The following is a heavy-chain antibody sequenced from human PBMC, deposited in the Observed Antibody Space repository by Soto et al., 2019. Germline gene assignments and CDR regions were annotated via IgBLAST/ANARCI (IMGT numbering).Heavy chain of an antibody. CDR2: IKSKTDGGTT. V-gene: IGHV3-15*01. Sequence: EVQLVESGGGLVKPGGSLRLSCAASGFTFSNAWMSWFRQAPGKGLEWVGRIKSKTDGGTTDYAAPVKGRFTISRDDSKNTLYLQMNSLKTEDTAVYYCTTDLDYGSSTSCYRGQEDWGQGTLVTVSS. CDR1: GFTFSNAW. J-gene: IGHJ4*02. CDR3: TTDLDYGSSTSCYRGQED. D-gene: IGHD2-2*01.